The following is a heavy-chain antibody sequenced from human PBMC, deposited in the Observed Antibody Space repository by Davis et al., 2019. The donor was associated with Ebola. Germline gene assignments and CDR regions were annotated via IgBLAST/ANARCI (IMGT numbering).Heavy chain of an antibody. CDR2: IYYSGST. J-gene: IGHJ4*02. CDR1: GGSISSGDYY. Sequence: SETLSLTCTVSGGSISSGDYYWSWIRQPPGKGLEWIGYIYYSGSTYYNPSLKSRVTISVDTSKNQFSLKLSSVTAADTAVYYCARLRGLRYFDWFRFDYWGQGTLVTVSS. CDR3: ARLRGLRYFDWFRFDY. V-gene: IGHV4-30-4*01. D-gene: IGHD3-9*01.